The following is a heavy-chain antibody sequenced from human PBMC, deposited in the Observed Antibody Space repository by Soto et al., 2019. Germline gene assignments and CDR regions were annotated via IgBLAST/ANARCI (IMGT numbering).Heavy chain of an antibody. D-gene: IGHD6-13*01. Sequence: EVQLLESGGGLVQPGGYLRLSCAASGFTFSNYAVTWVRQAPGKGLEWVSTISGSGGSTYYADSVKGRFTISRDNSKNTLYRQMNSLRAEDTAVYYCAKDQGSSWYEIDYWGQGTLVTVSS. CDR1: GFTFSNYA. CDR3: AKDQGSSWYEIDY. CDR2: ISGSGGST. J-gene: IGHJ4*02. V-gene: IGHV3-23*01.